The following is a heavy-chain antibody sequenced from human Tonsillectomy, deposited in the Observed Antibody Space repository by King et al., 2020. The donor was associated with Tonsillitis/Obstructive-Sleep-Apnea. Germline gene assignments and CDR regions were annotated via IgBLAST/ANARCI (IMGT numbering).Heavy chain of an antibody. CDR3: ARDSPTFLGFDI. Sequence: QEQLVQSGTEVKKPGASVKVSCKASGYSFTTYTMHWVRQAPGRRLECMGWINAGNGNTKYSQNFQGRVTFTRDTSASTAYMDLSSLRSEDTAVYYCARDSPTFLGFDIWGQGTLVTVSS. CDR1: GYSFTTYT. V-gene: IGHV1-3*01. D-gene: IGHD3-16*01. CDR2: INAGNGNT. J-gene: IGHJ3*02.